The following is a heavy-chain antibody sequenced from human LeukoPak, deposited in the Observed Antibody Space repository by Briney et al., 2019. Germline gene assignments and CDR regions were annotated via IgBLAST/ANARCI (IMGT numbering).Heavy chain of an antibody. Sequence: SETLSLTCTVSGGSVTTYYWSWIRQSAGKGLEWIGHISTSGTPTYNPSLKSRVSMSVDTSKNQFSLKLTSVTAADTAVYYCAREATVVGATIIWGQGTLVTVSS. D-gene: IGHD1-26*01. J-gene: IGHJ4*02. CDR1: GGSVTTYY. CDR3: AREATVVGATII. V-gene: IGHV4-4*07. CDR2: ISTSGTP.